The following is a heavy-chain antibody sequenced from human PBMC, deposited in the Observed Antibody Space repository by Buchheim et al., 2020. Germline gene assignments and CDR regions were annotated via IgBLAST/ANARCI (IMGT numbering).Heavy chain of an antibody. V-gene: IGHV4-59*01. Sequence: QVQLQESGPGLVKPSETLSLTCTVSGGSISSYYWSWIRQPPGKGLEWIGYISYSGSTNYNPSLKSRVIISLDTSKNQFSLKLSSVTAADTAVYYCARETTPYWGSSTYDMDVWGQGTT. D-gene: IGHD7-27*01. CDR2: ISYSGST. J-gene: IGHJ6*02. CDR3: ARETTPYWGSSTYDMDV. CDR1: GGSISSYY.